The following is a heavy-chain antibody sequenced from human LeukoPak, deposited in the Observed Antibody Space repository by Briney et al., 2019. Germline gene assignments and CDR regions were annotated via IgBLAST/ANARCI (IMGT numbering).Heavy chain of an antibody. V-gene: IGHV3-7*01. CDR3: AELGITMIGGV. J-gene: IGHJ6*04. CDR1: GFTFSNYW. CDR2: INQDQNEI. Sequence: GGSLRPSCAASGFTFSNYWMTWVRQAPGKGLEWVASINQDQNEIHYVDSVRGRFTISRDNAKNSLYLQMNSLRAEDTAVYYCAELGITMIGGVWGKGTTVTISS. D-gene: IGHD3-10*02.